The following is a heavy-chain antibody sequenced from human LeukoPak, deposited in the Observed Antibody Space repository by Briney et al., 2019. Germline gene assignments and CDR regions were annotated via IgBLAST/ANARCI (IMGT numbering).Heavy chain of an antibody. Sequence: KPSETLSLTCAVYGGSFSGYYWSWIRQPPGKGLEWIGEINHSGSTNYNPSLKSRVTISVDTSKNQFSLKLSSVTAADTAVYYCVRGEGASPKRFDPWGQGTLVTVSS. CDR3: VRGEGASPKRFDP. CDR2: INHSGST. V-gene: IGHV4-34*01. J-gene: IGHJ5*02. CDR1: GGSFSGYY.